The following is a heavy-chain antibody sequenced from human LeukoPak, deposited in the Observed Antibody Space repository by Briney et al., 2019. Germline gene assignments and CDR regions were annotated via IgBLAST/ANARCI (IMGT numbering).Heavy chain of an antibody. J-gene: IGHJ4*02. V-gene: IGHV3-30*03. CDR1: GFTFSSYG. CDR2: ISYDGSNK. CDR3: ASSGYSSGQNFDY. D-gene: IGHD6-19*01. Sequence: PGRSLRLSCAASGFTFSSYGMHWVRQAPGKGLEWVAVISYDGSNKYYADSVKGRFTISRDNSKNTLYLQMNSLRAEDTAVYYCASSGYSSGQNFDYWGQGTLVTVSS.